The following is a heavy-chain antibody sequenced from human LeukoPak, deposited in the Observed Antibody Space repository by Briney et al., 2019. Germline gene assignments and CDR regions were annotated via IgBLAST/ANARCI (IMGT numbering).Heavy chain of an antibody. J-gene: IGHJ4*02. CDR2: ISYDGSNK. D-gene: IGHD2-15*01. CDR1: GFTFSSYG. V-gene: IGHV3-30*18. Sequence: GGSLRLSCAASGFTFSSYGMHWVRQAPGKGLEWVAVISYDGSNKYYADSVKGRFAISRDNSKNTLYLQMNSLRAEDTAVYYRAKSPRYCSGGSCYDLDYWGQGTLVTVSS. CDR3: AKSPRYCSGGSCYDLDY.